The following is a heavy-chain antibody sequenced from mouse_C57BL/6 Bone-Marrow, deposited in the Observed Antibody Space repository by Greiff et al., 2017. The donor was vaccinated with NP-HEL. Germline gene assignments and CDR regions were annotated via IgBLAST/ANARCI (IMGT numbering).Heavy chain of an antibody. CDR1: GYTFTTYP. D-gene: IGHD2-3*01. Sequence: QVQLQQSGAELVKPGASVKMSCKASGYTFTTYPIEWMKQNHGKSLEWIGNFHPYNDDTKYNEKFNGKATLTVEKSSSTVYLELSRLTSDDSSVYYCARTYDCYSAWFAYWGQGTLVTVSA. CDR2: FHPYNDDT. CDR3: ARTYDCYSAWFAY. V-gene: IGHV1-47*01. J-gene: IGHJ3*01.